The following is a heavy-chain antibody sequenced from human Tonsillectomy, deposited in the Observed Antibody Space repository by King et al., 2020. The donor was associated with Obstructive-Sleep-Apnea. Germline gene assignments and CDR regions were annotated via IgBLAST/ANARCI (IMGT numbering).Heavy chain of an antibody. CDR2: IHYTGSS. CDR3: ARDHQNNHYYGLDV. CDR1: GASFSSYY. J-gene: IGHJ6*02. V-gene: IGHV4-59*01. D-gene: IGHD1-14*01. Sequence: QLQESGPGLVKPSETLSLTCTVSGASFSSYYWSWIRQPPGKGREWIGYIHYTGSSVYSPSPKSRVTMSVDTSKNQFSRKLSPLTAADTAVYYCARDHQNNHYYGLDVWGPGTTVTVSS.